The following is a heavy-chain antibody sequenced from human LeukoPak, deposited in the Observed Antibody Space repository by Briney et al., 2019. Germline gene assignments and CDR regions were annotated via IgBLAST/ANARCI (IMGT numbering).Heavy chain of an antibody. CDR3: ARRYYYYYMDV. V-gene: IGHV4-34*01. CDR1: GGSFSGYY. CDR2: INHSGST. J-gene: IGHJ6*03. Sequence: SETLSLTCAVYGGSFSGYYWSWIRQPPGKGLEWIGEINHSGSTNYNPSLKSRVTISVDTSKNQFSLKLSSVTAADTAVYYCARRYYYYYMDVWGKGTTVTVPS.